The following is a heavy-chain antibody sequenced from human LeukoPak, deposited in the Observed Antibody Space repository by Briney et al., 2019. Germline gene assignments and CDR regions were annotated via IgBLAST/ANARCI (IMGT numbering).Heavy chain of an antibody. J-gene: IGHJ3*02. V-gene: IGHV1-69*04. CDR1: GGTFSSYA. Sequence: GSSVKVSCKASGGTFSSYAISWVRQAPGQGLEWMGRIIPIFGIANYAQKFQGRVTITADKSTSTAYMELSSLRSEDTAVYYCARERRPDCYDSSGYYSAAFDIWGQGTMVTVSS. CDR3: ARERRPDCYDSSGYYSAAFDI. D-gene: IGHD3-22*01. CDR2: IIPIFGIA.